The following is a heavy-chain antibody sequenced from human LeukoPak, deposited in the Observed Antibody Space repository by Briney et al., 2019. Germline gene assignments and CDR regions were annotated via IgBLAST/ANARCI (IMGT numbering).Heavy chain of an antibody. CDR3: ARHLPYYYDSSGPSFDY. CDR1: GYSISSGYY. J-gene: IGHJ4*02. CDR2: IYHSGST. D-gene: IGHD3-22*01. Sequence: PSETLSLTCTVSGYSISSGYYWGWIRQPPGKGLEWIGSIYHSGSTYYNPSLKSRVTISVDTSKNQFSLKLSSVTAADTAVYYCARHLPYYYDSSGPSFDYWGQGTLVTVSS. V-gene: IGHV4-38-2*02.